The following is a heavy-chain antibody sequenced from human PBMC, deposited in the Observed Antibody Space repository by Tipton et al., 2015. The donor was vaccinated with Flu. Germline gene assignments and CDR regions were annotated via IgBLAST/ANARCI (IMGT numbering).Heavy chain of an antibody. D-gene: IGHD1-7*01. CDR2: IYHSGST. CDR3: ARVELELPVCWFDP. Sequence: TLSLTCAVSGYSISSGYYWGWIRQPPGKGLEWIGSIYHSGSTYYNPSLKSRVTISVDTSKNQFSLKLSSVTAADTAVYYCARVELELPVCWFDPWGQGTLVTVSS. V-gene: IGHV4-38-2*01. CDR1: GYSISSGYY. J-gene: IGHJ5*02.